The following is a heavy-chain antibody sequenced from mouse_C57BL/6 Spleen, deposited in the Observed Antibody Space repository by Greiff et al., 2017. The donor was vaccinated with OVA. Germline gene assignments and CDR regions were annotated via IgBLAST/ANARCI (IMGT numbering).Heavy chain of an antibody. Sequence: VQLQQPGAELVRPGSSVKLSCKASGYTFTSYWMHWVKQRPIQGLEWIGNIDPSDSETHYNQKFKDKATLTVDKSSSTAYRQLSSLTSEDSAVYYGARARITTVVATGAMDYWGQGTSVTVSS. CDR1: GYTFTSYW. V-gene: IGHV1-52*01. J-gene: IGHJ4*01. CDR2: IDPSDSET. CDR3: ARARITTVVATGAMDY. D-gene: IGHD1-1*01.